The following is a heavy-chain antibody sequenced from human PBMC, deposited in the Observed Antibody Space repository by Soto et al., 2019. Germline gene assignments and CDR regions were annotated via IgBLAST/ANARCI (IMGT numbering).Heavy chain of an antibody. J-gene: IGHJ1*01. D-gene: IGHD1-1*01. CDR3: ARGWNDFPH. CDR1: GGAFSSYV. V-gene: IGHV1-69*01. Sequence: QVQLVQSGAEVKKPGSSVKVSCKASGGAFSSYVISWVRQAPGQGLECMGGIIPNLGKANYAQKFQGRVTITADESTNTAYMELRSLRSDDTAVYYCARGWNDFPHWGQGTLVTVSS. CDR2: IIPNLGKA.